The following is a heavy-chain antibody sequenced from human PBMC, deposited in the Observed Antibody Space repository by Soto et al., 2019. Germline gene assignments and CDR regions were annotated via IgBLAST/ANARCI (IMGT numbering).Heavy chain of an antibody. CDR3: TKDIEWGGSHLNHAFDI. CDR1: GFTFDDYA. J-gene: IGHJ3*02. D-gene: IGHD1-26*01. CDR2: ISWNSGII. V-gene: IGHV3-9*01. Sequence: EMQLVESGGGLVQPGRSLRLSCAASGFTFDDYAMHWVRQAPGKGLEWVSGISWNSGIIDYADSVKGRFTISRDNAKNSLYLQMNSLRAEDTALYCCTKDIEWGGSHLNHAFDIWGQGTMVSVSS.